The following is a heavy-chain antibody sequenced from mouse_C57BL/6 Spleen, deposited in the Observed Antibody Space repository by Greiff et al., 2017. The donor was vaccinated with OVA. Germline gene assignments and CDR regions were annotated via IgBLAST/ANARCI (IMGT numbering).Heavy chain of an antibody. CDR2: IYPGSGST. Sequence: VQLQQPGAELVKPGASVKMSCKASGYTFTSYWIPWVKQRPGQGLEWIGDIYPGSGSTNYNEKFKSKATLTVDTSSSTAYMQLSSLTSEDSAVYYCARDGYDAYYDMDDWGQGTSVTVSS. CDR1: GYTFTSYW. V-gene: IGHV1-55*01. J-gene: IGHJ4*01. CDR3: ARDGYDAYYDMDD. D-gene: IGHD2-2*01.